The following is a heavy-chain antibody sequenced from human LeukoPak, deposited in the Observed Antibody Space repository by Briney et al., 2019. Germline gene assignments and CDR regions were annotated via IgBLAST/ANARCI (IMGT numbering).Heavy chain of an antibody. J-gene: IGHJ4*02. D-gene: IGHD5-18*01. CDR3: ARGSRGYSYEYYFDY. CDR2: INHSGST. CDR1: GGSFSGYY. Sequence: KPSETLSLTCAVYGGSFSGYYWSWVRQPPGKGLEWIGEINHSGSTNYNPSLKSRVTISVDTSKNQFSLKLSSVTAADTAVYYCARGSRGYSYEYYFDYWGQGTLVTVSS. V-gene: IGHV4-34*01.